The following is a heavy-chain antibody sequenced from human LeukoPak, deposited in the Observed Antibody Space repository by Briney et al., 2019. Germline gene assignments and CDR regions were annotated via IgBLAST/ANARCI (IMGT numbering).Heavy chain of an antibody. D-gene: IGHD3-3*01. CDR1: GYTFTSYG. CDR3: ARDSDPLRFLEWLSYNWFDP. Sequence: GASVKVSCKASGYTFTSYGISWVRQAPGQGLEWMGWISAYNGKTNYAQKLQGRVTMTTDTSTSTAYMELRSLRSDDTAVYYCARDSDPLRFLEWLSYNWFDPWGQGTLVTVSS. CDR2: ISAYNGKT. J-gene: IGHJ5*02. V-gene: IGHV1-18*01.